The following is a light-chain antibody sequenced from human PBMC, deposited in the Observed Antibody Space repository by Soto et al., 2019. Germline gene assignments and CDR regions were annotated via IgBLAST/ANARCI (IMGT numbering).Light chain of an antibody. V-gene: IGLV2-14*01. CDR3: ASFRSGTILV. CDR2: EVN. CDR1: RSDIGDSNF. Sequence: QSALTQPASVSGSPGQSVTISCTEPRSDIGDSNFISWYQHSPGKAPRLLIYEVNNRPSGVSRRFSGSKAGNTASLTISGLLEDDEADYFCASFRSGTILVFGSGTKVTVL. J-gene: IGLJ1*01.